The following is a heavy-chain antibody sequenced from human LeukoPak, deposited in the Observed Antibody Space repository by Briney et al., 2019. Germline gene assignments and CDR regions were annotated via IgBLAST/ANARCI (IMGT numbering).Heavy chain of an antibody. D-gene: IGHD3-3*01. CDR2: ISAYNGNT. CDR3: ARDYGDDFWSGYRPSFFDY. J-gene: IGHJ4*02. CDR1: GYTFTSYG. Sequence: ASVKVSCKASGYTFTSYGISWVRQAPGQGLEWMGWISAYNGNTNYAQKLQGRVTMTTDTSTSTACMELRSLRSDDTAVYYCARDYGDDFWSGYRPSFFDYWGQGTLVTVSS. V-gene: IGHV1-18*01.